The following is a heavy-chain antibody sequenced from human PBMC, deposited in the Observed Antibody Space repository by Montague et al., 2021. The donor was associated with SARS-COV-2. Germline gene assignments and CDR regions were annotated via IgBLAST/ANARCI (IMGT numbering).Heavy chain of an antibody. Sequence: SETLSLTCTVSGGSISSYYWSWIRQPPGKGLEWIGYIYYSGGTNXNPSLKSGVSISVDTSKNQFSLKVSSVTDADTAVYYCARHPKYYYDRSGYEFDYWGQGTLVTVSS. CDR1: GGSISSYY. V-gene: IGHV4-59*08. CDR3: ARHPKYYYDRSGYEFDY. J-gene: IGHJ4*02. CDR2: IYYSGGT. D-gene: IGHD3-22*01.